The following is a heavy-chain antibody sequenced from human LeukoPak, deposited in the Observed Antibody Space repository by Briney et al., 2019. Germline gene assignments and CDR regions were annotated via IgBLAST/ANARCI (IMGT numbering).Heavy chain of an antibody. CDR3: ASPEYYYDSSGYLGY. J-gene: IGHJ4*02. V-gene: IGHV3-74*01. D-gene: IGHD3-22*01. CDR1: GFTFSSYW. Sequence: GGSLRLSCAGSGFTFSSYWMHWVRQAPGKGLVWVSRINSDGSSTSYADSVKGRFTISRDNAKNTLYLQMNSLRAEDTAVYYCASPEYYYDSSGYLGYWGQGTLVTVSS. CDR2: INSDGSST.